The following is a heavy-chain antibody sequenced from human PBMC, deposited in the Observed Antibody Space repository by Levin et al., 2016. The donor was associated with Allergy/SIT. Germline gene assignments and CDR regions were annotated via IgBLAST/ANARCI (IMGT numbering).Heavy chain of an antibody. Sequence: GGSLRLSCAASGFTFNNYVMTWVRQAPGKGLQWVSSIIGSGGGTYYADSVKGRFTISRDNFKNTLYLQMNSLRAEDTAVYYCASGYCSSTSCSNDAFDIWGQGTMVTVSS. D-gene: IGHD2-2*01. V-gene: IGHV3-23*01. CDR2: IIGSGGGT. CDR3: ASGYCSSTSCSNDAFDI. CDR1: GFTFNNYV. J-gene: IGHJ3*02.